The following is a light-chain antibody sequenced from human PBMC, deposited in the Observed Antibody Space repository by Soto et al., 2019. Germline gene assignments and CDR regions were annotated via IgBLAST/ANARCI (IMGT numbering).Light chain of an antibody. CDR2: SDN. V-gene: IGLV1-44*01. J-gene: IGLJ2*01. Sequence: QSVLTQPPSASGTPGQGVSISCSGSRSNIGSNTVNWYQQFPGAAPKFLIHSDNRRPSGVPDRFSGSKSGTSASLAISGLQSEDEAHYYCATWDDSLNGVVFGGGTKLTVL. CDR1: RSNIGSNT. CDR3: ATWDDSLNGVV.